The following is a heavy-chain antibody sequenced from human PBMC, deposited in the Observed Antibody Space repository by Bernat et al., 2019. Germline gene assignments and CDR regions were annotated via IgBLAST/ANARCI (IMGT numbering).Heavy chain of an antibody. V-gene: IGHV3-30*18. Sequence: QVQLVESGGGVVQPGRSLRLSCAASGFTFSSYGTHWVRQAPGKGLEWVAVISYDGSNKYYADSVKGRFTISRDNSKNTLYLQMNSLRAEDTAVYYCAKDRAGGSYYYYGMDVWGQGTTVTVSS. CDR2: ISYDGSNK. J-gene: IGHJ6*02. CDR1: GFTFSSYG. CDR3: AKDRAGGSYYYYGMDV. D-gene: IGHD1-26*01.